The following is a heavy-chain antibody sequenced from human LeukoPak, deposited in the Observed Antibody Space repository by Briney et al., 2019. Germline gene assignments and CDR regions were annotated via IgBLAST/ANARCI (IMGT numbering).Heavy chain of an antibody. V-gene: IGHV4-39*07. CDR3: ARDWTTVANYYMDV. CDR1: GGSISTSYY. CDR2: IHYSGST. J-gene: IGHJ6*03. Sequence: PSETLSLTCTVSGGSISTSYYWGWIRQPPGKGLEWIGSIHYSGSTYYNPSLKSRVTISVDTSKNQFSLKLSSVTAADTAVYYCARDWTTVANYYMDVWGKGTTVTVSS. D-gene: IGHD4-11*01.